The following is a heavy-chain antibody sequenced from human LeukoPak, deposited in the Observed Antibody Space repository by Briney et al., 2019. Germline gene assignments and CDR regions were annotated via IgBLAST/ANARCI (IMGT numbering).Heavy chain of an antibody. V-gene: IGHV1-46*01. CDR1: GYTFTGYY. J-gene: IGHJ5*02. Sequence: ASVKVSCKASGYTFTGYYMHWVRQAPGQGLEWMGMINPDGGSTNYARMFQVSVIMTRNTSISTAYMELSSLRSEDTAVYYCARGEWFDPWGQGTLVTVSS. CDR2: INPDGGST. CDR3: ARGEWFDP.